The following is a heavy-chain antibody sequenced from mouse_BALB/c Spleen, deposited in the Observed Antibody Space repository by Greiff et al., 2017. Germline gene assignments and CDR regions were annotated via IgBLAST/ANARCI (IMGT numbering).Heavy chain of an antibody. D-gene: IGHD2-4*01. J-gene: IGHJ2*01. CDR1: GYSFTGYY. V-gene: IGHV1S34*01. CDR3: ARGWGLRYYFDY. CDR2: ISCYNGAT. Sequence: LVKTGASVKISCKASGYSFTGYYMHWVKQSHGKSLEWIGYISCYNGATSYNQKFKGKATFTVDTSSSTAYMQFNSLTSEDSAVYYCARGWGLRYYFDYWGQGTTLTVSS.